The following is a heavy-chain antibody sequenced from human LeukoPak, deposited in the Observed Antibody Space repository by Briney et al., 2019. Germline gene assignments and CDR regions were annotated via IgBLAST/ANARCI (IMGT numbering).Heavy chain of an antibody. V-gene: IGHV1-69*04. CDR3: ASDPSPPNFDMDV. CDR1: GGTFSSYA. CDR2: IIPIFGIA. Sequence: ASVKVSCKASGGTFSSYAISWVRQAPGQGLEWMGRIIPIFGIANYAQKFQGRVTITADKSTSTAYMELSSLRSEDTAVYYCASDPSPPNFDMDVRGQGTTVTVSS. D-gene: IGHD2-2*01. J-gene: IGHJ6*02.